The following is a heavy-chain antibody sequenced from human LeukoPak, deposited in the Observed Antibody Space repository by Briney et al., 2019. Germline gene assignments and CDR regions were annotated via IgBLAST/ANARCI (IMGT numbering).Heavy chain of an antibody. D-gene: IGHD3-10*01. J-gene: IGHJ4*02. CDR2: ISGNGGDI. Sequence: GWSLRVSCAASGFSFGGHYMSWVRQAPGKGPEWISYISGNGGDIAYADSVKCRFTISRDNAKNLLHLQMNSLRVEDTAVYHCVRQAGSAGGQWGQGTL. CDR1: GFSFGGHY. V-gene: IGHV3-11*01. CDR3: VRQAGSAGGQ.